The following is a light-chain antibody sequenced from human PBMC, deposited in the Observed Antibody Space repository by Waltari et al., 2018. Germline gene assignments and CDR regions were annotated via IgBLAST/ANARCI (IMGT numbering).Light chain of an antibody. V-gene: IGLV2-23*02. J-gene: IGLJ2*01. CDR3: SSYAGSSKGV. CDR1: SSDVGNYKR. Sequence: QSALTQPASVSGSPGQSITISCTGTSSDVGNYKRVSWYQQHPGKAPTLMIYAVSKLPSGVSDRFSGSKSGDMASLTISGLQPEDEAEYFCSSYAGSSKGVFGGGTKVTVL. CDR2: AVS.